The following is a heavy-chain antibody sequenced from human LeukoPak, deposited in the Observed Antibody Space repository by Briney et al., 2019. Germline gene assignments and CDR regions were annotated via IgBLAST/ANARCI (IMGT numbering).Heavy chain of an antibody. V-gene: IGHV4-61*01. J-gene: IGHJ4*02. CDR3: ARGHPRSGYFDY. D-gene: IGHD2-15*01. Sequence: SSETLSLTCTVSGGSISSSSYYWSWIRQPPGKGLEWIGYIYYSGSTNYNPSLKSRVTISVDTSKNQFSLKLSSVTAADTAVYYCARGHPRSGYFDYWGQGTLVTVSS. CDR1: GGSISSSSYY. CDR2: IYYSGST.